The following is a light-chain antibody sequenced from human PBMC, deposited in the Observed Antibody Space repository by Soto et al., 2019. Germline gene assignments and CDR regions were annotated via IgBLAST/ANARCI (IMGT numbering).Light chain of an antibody. CDR1: QSVSSTY. V-gene: IGKV3-20*01. CDR2: GAS. J-gene: IGKJ1*01. Sequence: EIVLTQSPGTLSLSPRERATLACRASQSVSSTYLAWYQQKPGQAPRLLIYGASTRATGIPDRFSGSGSGTDFTLTISTLEPEDFAVYYCHQYGSSRWTFGQGTKMEFK. CDR3: HQYGSSRWT.